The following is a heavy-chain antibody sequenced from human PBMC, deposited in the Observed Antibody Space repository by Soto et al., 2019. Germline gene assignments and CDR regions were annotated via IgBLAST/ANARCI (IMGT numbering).Heavy chain of an antibody. Sequence: QVQLVESGGGVVQPVRSLRLSCAASGFTFSSYGMNWVRQAPVKGLEWVAVIWYDGSNKYYADSVKGRFTIARDNSKNTLYLQMNSLVVEDTAVYYCARDSIAEAGTIAHWCQGNLVTVSS. D-gene: IGHD6-13*01. V-gene: IGHV3-33*01. CDR3: ARDSIAEAGTIAH. CDR1: GFTFSSYG. J-gene: IGHJ5*02. CDR2: IWYDGSNK.